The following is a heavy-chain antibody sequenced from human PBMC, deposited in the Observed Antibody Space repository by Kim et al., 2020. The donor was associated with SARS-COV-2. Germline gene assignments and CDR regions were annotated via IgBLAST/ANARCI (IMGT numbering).Heavy chain of an antibody. CDR3: ATEGGTSGRCGSFDY. J-gene: IGHJ4*02. CDR2: MSFDGFSK. D-gene: IGHD6-19*01. Sequence: GGSLRLSCVTSGLYVIHWVRQAPGKGLEWVAAMSFDGFSKYFADSVNGRFTISRDDSKNTVWLQLNNLRDEDSAMYYCATEGGTSGRCGSFDYWSQGTLV. V-gene: IGHV3-30*04. CDR1: GLYV.